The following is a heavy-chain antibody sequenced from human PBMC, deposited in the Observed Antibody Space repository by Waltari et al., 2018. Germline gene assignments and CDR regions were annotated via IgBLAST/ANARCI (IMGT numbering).Heavy chain of an antibody. CDR3: ARDGYYDGYFDL. V-gene: IGHV1-69*05. Sequence: QVQLVQSGAEVKKPGASVKVSCKASGYTFTSYAMHWVRQAPGQRLEWMGWIIPIFGTANYAQKFQGRVTITTDESTSTAYMELSSLRSEDTAVYYCARDGYYDGYFDLWGRGTLVTVSS. J-gene: IGHJ2*01. CDR2: IIPIFGTA. CDR1: GYTFTSYA. D-gene: IGHD3-22*01.